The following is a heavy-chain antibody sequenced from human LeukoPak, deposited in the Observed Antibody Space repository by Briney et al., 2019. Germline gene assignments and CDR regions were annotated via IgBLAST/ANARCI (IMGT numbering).Heavy chain of an antibody. V-gene: IGHV4-30-4*02. CDR2: IYYSGST. Sequence: PSETLSLTCTVSGGSISSGDYYWSWIRQPPGKGLEWIGYIYYSGSTYYNPSLKSRVTISVDTSKNQFSLKLSSVTAADTAVYYCARAVVVAGKGEYYFDYWGQGTLVTVSS. J-gene: IGHJ4*02. D-gene: IGHD6-19*01. CDR3: ARAVVVAGKGEYYFDY. CDR1: GGSISSGDYY.